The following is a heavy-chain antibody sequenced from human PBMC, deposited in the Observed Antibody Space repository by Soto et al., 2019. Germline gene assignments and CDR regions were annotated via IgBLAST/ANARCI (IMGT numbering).Heavy chain of an antibody. V-gene: IGHV1-46*01. CDR3: ARGGTSDYSTLYYYYYYGMDV. D-gene: IGHD4-4*01. J-gene: IGHJ6*02. Sequence: GASVKVSCKASGYTFTSYYMHWVRQAPGQGLEWMGIINPSGGSTSYAQKFQGRVTMTRDTSTSTVYMELSSLRSEDTAVYYCARGGTSDYSTLYYYYYYGMDVWGQGTTVTVSS. CDR2: INPSGGST. CDR1: GYTFTSYY.